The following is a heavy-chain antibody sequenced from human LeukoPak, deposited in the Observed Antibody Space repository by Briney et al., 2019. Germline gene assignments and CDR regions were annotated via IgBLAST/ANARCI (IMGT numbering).Heavy chain of an antibody. CDR3: ARDEGGSYSFSL. Sequence: ASVKVSCKVSGYTLTELSMHWVRQAPGKGLEWMGGFDPEDGETIYAQKFQGRVTITADESTSTAYMELSSLRSEDTAVYYCARDEGGSYSFSLWGQGTLVTVSS. J-gene: IGHJ4*02. CDR1: GYTLTELS. CDR2: FDPEDGET. V-gene: IGHV1-24*01. D-gene: IGHD1-26*01.